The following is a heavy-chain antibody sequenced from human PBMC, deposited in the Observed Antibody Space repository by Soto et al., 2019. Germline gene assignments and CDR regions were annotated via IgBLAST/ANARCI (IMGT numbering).Heavy chain of an antibody. Sequence: SETLSLTCTVSGGSISSSSYYWGWIRQPPGKGLEWIGSIYYSGSTYYNPSLKSRVTISVDTSKNQFSLKLSSVTAADTAVYYCARRRFGWSDWGPGTLVTVSS. J-gene: IGHJ4*02. D-gene: IGHD3-16*01. CDR3: ARRRFGWSD. CDR2: IYYSGST. CDR1: GGSISSSSYY. V-gene: IGHV4-39*01.